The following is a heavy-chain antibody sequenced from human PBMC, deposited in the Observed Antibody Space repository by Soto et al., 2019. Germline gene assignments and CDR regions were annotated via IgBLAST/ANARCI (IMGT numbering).Heavy chain of an antibody. D-gene: IGHD1-1*01. CDR2: ITNSGGIT. J-gene: IGHJ3*02. CDR3: AKDRSGTTADAFDI. CDR1: GFPFSTYA. V-gene: IGHV3-23*01. Sequence: EVQLLESGGGLVQPGGSLRLSCAASGFPFSTYALNWVRQAPGKGLEWVSTITNSGGITYYADSVKGRFTISRDNSQNTRYLQMTSLTAEDTAIYYCAKDRSGTTADAFDIWGQGTMVTVSS.